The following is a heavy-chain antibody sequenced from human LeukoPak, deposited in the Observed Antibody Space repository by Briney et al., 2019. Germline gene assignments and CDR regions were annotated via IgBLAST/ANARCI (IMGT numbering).Heavy chain of an antibody. Sequence: PGGSLRLSCAASGFTFSSYWMHWVRQAPGKGLVWVSRVNSDGSSTSYADSVKGRFTISRDNAKNTVYLEMKSLRAEDTAVYYCARRGYSSGWYVIDQWGQGTLVTVSS. CDR3: ARRGYSSGWYVIDQ. V-gene: IGHV3-74*01. CDR1: GFTFSSYW. CDR2: VNSDGSST. J-gene: IGHJ4*02. D-gene: IGHD6-19*01.